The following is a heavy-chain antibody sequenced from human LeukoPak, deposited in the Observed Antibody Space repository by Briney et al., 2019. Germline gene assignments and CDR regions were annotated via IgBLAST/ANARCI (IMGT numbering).Heavy chain of an antibody. CDR2: IKQDGSEK. V-gene: IGHV3-7*01. CDR1: GFTFSSYA. D-gene: IGHD2-2*01. J-gene: IGHJ4*02. CDR3: ARGWDCSSTSCYYYFDY. Sequence: GGSLRLSCAASGFTFSSYAMHWVRQAPGKGLEWVANIKQDGSEKYYVDSVKGRFTISRDNAKNSLYLQMNSLRAEDTAVYYCARGWDCSSTSCYYYFDYWGQGTLVTVSS.